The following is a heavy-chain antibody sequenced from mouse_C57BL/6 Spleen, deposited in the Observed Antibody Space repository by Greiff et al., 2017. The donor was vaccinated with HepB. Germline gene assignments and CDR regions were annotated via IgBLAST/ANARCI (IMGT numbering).Heavy chain of an antibody. J-gene: IGHJ2*01. CDR1: GYSFTDYN. CDR2: INPNYGTT. CDR3: ACSSTAVVATACFDY. D-gene: IGHD1-1*01. V-gene: IGHV1-39*01. Sequence: VQLQQSGPELVKPGASVKISCTASGYSFTDYNMNWVKQSNGKSLEWIGVINPNYGTTSYNQKFKGKATLTVDQSSSTAYMQLNSLTSEDSAVYYYACSSTAVVATACFDYWGQGTTLTVSS.